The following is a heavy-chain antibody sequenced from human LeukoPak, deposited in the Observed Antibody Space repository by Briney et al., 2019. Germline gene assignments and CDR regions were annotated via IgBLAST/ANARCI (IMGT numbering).Heavy chain of an antibody. CDR2: IYTGGSA. Sequence: PGGSLRLSCAASGITVSSNYMSWVRQAPGKGLEWVSVIYTGGSAYYADSVKGRFTISRDNTKNTLYLQMNSLRAEDTAVYYCARGRDGYHLSPWDYWGQGTLVTVSS. CDR3: ARGRDGYHLSPWDY. V-gene: IGHV3-66*01. J-gene: IGHJ4*02. D-gene: IGHD5-24*01. CDR1: GITVSSNY.